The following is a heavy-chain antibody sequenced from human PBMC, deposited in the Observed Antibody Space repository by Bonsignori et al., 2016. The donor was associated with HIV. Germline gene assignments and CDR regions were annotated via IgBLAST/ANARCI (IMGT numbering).Heavy chain of an antibody. CDR2: IYSGGST. Sequence: VRQAPGKGLEWVSVIYSGGSTYHADSVKGRFIISRDNSKNTLYLQMNSLRAEDTAVYYCARGGCCTNGIFYTGPSDYYYMDVWGKGTTVTVSS. D-gene: IGHD2-8*01. J-gene: IGHJ6*03. CDR3: ARGGCCTNGIFYTGPSDYYYMDV. V-gene: IGHV3-66*01.